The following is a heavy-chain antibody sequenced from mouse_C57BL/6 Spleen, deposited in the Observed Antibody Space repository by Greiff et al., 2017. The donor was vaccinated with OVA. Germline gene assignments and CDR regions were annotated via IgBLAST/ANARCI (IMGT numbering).Heavy chain of an antibody. V-gene: IGHV1-55*01. Sequence: QVQLQQPGAELVKPGASVKMSCKASGYTFTSYWITWVKQRPGQGLEWIGDIYPGSGSTNYNEKFKSKATLTVDTSSSTAYMQLSSLTSEDSAVYYCARSEKSYDYDGGFAYWGQGTLVTVSA. J-gene: IGHJ3*01. D-gene: IGHD2-4*01. CDR2: IYPGSGST. CDR1: GYTFTSYW. CDR3: ARSEKSYDYDGGFAY.